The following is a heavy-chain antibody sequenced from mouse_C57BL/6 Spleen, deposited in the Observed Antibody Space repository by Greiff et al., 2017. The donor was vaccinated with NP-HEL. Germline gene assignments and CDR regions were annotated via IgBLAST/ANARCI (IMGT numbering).Heavy chain of an antibody. CDR3: ARLYGSSYGGNYFDY. J-gene: IGHJ2*01. V-gene: IGHV1-26*01. Sequence: EVQLQQSGPELVKPGASVKISCKASGYTFTDYYMNWVKQSHGKSLEWIGDINPNNGGTSYNQKFKGKATLTVDKSSSTAYMELRSLTSEDSAVYYCARLYGSSYGGNYFDYWGQGTTLTVSS. CDR1: GYTFTDYY. D-gene: IGHD1-1*01. CDR2: INPNNGGT.